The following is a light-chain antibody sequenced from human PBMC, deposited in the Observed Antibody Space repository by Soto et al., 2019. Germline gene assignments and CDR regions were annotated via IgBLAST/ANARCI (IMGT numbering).Light chain of an antibody. V-gene: IGKV1-9*01. Sequence: DIQLTQSPSFLSASVGDRGAVTCRASQGIRNYLDWYEQKPGRAPNLVXYIASTLQSGVPSRFRGSYSGTEFTLTITSLPPEDFATYYCQQVNSYPITFGQGTRLEIK. J-gene: IGKJ5*01. CDR3: QQVNSYPIT. CDR1: QGIRNY. CDR2: IAS.